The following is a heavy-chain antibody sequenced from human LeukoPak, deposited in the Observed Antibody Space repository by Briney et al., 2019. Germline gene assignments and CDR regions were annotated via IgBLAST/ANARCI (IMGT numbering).Heavy chain of an antibody. D-gene: IGHD3-10*01. CDR3: TTRSGSYFGAFNI. CDR2: IKSKTDGGTI. V-gene: IGHV3-15*01. Sequence: GGSLRLSCAASGFTFSNAWMSWVRQAPGKGLEWVGRIKSKTDGGTIDYAAPVKGRFTISRDESKNTLYLQMNNLKSEDTAVYYCTTRSGSYFGAFNIWGQGTMVTVSS. J-gene: IGHJ3*02. CDR1: GFTFSNAW.